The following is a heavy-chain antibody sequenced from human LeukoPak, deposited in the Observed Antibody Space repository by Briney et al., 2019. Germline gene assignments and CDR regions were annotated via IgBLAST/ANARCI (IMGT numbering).Heavy chain of an antibody. CDR1: GGTFSEDV. J-gene: IGHJ3*02. Sequence: ASVKVSCKASGGTFSEDVITWVRQAPGQRPEWMGRIIPVLGVSNFAQKFRGRITITADKSTSAGHMELSRLEFGDTAIYYCTREGVYAPDPSSYHRAPFDIWGQGTVVIVSS. CDR3: TREGVYAPDPSSYHRAPFDI. D-gene: IGHD3-16*02. CDR2: IIPVLGVS. V-gene: IGHV1-69*04.